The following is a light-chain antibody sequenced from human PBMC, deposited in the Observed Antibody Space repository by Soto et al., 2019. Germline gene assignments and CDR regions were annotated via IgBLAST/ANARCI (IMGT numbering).Light chain of an antibody. CDR2: EVS. Sequence: QSVLTQPASVSGSPGQSITISCTGTSSDVGNYKYVSWYQQHPGKAPKLMIYEVSNRHSGVSNCFSGSKSGNTASLTISGLQAEDDTDYYCFSYTSSGTYGFGTGTRSPS. J-gene: IGLJ1*01. CDR3: FSYTSSGTYG. CDR1: SSDVGNYKY. V-gene: IGLV2-14*01.